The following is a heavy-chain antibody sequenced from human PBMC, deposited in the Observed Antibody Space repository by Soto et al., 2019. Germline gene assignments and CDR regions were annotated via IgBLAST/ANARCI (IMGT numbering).Heavy chain of an antibody. V-gene: IGHV3-21*01. CDR2: IRSGRDT. J-gene: IGHJ6*02. CDR1: GFTFSNYY. Sequence: GGSLRLSCAVSGFTFSNYYIHWVRQAPGKGLEWVSSIRSGRDTFYADSVKGRFSISRDDATSSVSLQMNSLRGEDTAVYFCAREETAWPLACGLDVWGQGTTVTVSS. CDR3: AREETAWPLACGLDV. D-gene: IGHD2-21*02.